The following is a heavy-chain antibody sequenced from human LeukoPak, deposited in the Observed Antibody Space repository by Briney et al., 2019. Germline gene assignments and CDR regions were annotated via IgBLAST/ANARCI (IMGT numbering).Heavy chain of an antibody. CDR1: GGSLSSGGYY. D-gene: IGHD1-26*01. CDR3: ARGRGGSYYFGGSVNGWFDP. Sequence: SQTLSLTCTVSGGSLSSGGYYWSWIRQHPGKGLEWIGYIYYSGSTYYNPSLKSRVTISVDTSKNQFSLKLSSVTAADTAVYYCARGRGGSYYFGGSVNGWFDPWGQGTLVTVSS. J-gene: IGHJ5*02. V-gene: IGHV4-31*03. CDR2: IYYSGST.